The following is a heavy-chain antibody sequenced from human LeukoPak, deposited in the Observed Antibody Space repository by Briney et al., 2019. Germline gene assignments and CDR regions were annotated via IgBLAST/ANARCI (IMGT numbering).Heavy chain of an antibody. D-gene: IGHD2-15*01. CDR3: ARDTVREYCSGGSWYVDY. CDR2: IKQNGSEK. V-gene: IGHV3-7*01. J-gene: IGHJ4*02. CDR1: GFTFSSYW. Sequence: PGGSLRLSCAASGFTFSSYWMSWVRQAPGKGLEWVANIKQNGSEKYYVDSVKGRFTISRDNAKNSLYLQMNSLRAEDTAVYYCARDTVREYCSGGSWYVDYWGQGTLVTVSS.